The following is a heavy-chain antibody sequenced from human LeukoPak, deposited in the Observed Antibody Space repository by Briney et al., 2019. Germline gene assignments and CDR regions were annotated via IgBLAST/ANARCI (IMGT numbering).Heavy chain of an antibody. D-gene: IGHD2-15*01. J-gene: IGHJ4*02. CDR2: IYTSGST. CDR3: ARGRYCSGGSCYQTVRFDY. V-gene: IGHV4-4*07. CDR1: GGSISSYY. Sequence: SETLSLTCTVSGGSISSYYWSWIRQPAGKGLEWVGRIYTSGSTNYNPSLKSRVTMSVDTSKNQFSLKLSSVTAADTAVYYCARGRYCSGGSCYQTVRFDYWGQGTLVTVSS.